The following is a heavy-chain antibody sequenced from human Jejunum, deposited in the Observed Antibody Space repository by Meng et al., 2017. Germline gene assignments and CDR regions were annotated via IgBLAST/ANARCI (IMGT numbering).Heavy chain of an antibody. D-gene: IGHD2-15*01. Sequence: QVRLKESGPGLVEPSGTLSLTCAVSGASISSGYWWSWVRQPPGKGLEWIGEIHHGGDTNYNPSLKSRVTISVDKSNNQYSLRLTSVTAADTAMYYCARNGAYSADHWGQGTLVTVSS. CDR3: ARNGAYSADH. CDR2: IHHGGDT. CDR1: GASISSGYW. V-gene: IGHV4-4*02. J-gene: IGHJ4*02.